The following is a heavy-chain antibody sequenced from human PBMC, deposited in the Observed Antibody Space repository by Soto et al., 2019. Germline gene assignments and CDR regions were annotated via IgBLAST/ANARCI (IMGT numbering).Heavy chain of an antibody. J-gene: IGHJ2*01. D-gene: IGHD7-27*01. Sequence: QVQLQESVPGLVKPSQTLSLTCTGSGVSLGTGGRSWSSVRQHPGNALEWIGYIHYTGNTDYNPSPKIRLTISKGTVTNQLSLNLRSVTAAHTAVYCCAMALRLTGDPGYWDFDLGGRGTQVSVSS. V-gene: IGHV4-31*03. CDR3: AMALRLTGDPGYWDFDL. CDR1: GVSLGTGGRS. CDR2: IHYTGNT.